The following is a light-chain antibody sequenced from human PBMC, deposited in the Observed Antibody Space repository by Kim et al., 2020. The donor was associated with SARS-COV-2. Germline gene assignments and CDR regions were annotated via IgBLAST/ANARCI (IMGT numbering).Light chain of an antibody. J-gene: IGLJ3*02. Sequence: QPVLTQPSSLSASPGESASLTCTLRSGINVGAYSIHWYQQKPVSPPLYLLRYKSDSDKQPGSGVPSRFSGSKDASANAGILLISGLQSEDEADYYCMIWHSSAWVFGGGTQLTVL. CDR1: SGINVGAYS. CDR2: YKSDSDK. V-gene: IGLV5-45*02. CDR3: MIWHSSAWV.